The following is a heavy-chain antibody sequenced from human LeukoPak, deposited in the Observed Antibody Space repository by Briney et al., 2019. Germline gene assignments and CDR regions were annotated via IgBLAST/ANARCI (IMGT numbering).Heavy chain of an antibody. CDR3: VRGGSVNPALIDY. CDR1: GGSITTYY. D-gene: IGHD1-14*01. J-gene: IGHJ4*02. CDR2: IYNSGST. Sequence: PSETLSLTCTVSGGSITTYYWSWIRQPPGKGLEWIGFIYNSGSTKYNPSLGGRGTISEDTAKNQFSLKLTSVTAAYTTIYYCVRGGSVNPALIDYWGQGTLVTVSS. V-gene: IGHV4-59*01.